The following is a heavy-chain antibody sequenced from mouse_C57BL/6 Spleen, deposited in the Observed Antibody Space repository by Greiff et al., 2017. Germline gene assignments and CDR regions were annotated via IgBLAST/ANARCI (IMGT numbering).Heavy chain of an antibody. CDR1: GYTFTSYW. D-gene: IGHD1-1*01. Sequence: QVQLQQPGAELVMPGASVKLSCKASGYTFTSYWMHWVKQRPGQGLEWIGEIDPSDSYTNYNQKFKGKSTLTVDKSSSTAYMQLSSLTSEDSAVYYCARRGTTVALDYWGQGTTLTVSS. V-gene: IGHV1-69*01. J-gene: IGHJ2*01. CDR2: IDPSDSYT. CDR3: ARRGTTVALDY.